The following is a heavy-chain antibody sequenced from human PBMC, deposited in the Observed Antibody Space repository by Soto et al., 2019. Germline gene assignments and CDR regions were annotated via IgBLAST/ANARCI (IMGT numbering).Heavy chain of an antibody. CDR2: IFYSGST. J-gene: IGHJ5*02. V-gene: IGHV4-59*01. D-gene: IGHD3-10*01. Sequence: ASETLSLTCTVSGGSISSYYWSWIRQPPGKGLEWIGHIFYSGSTNYSPSLKSRVTISVDTSKNQFSLKLSSVTAADTAVYYCAYYYSGSGSDNWFDPWGQGTLVTVSS. CDR1: GGSISSYY. CDR3: AYYYSGSGSDNWFDP.